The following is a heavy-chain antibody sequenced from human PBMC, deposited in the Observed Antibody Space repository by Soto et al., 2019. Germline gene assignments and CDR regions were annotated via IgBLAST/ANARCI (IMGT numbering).Heavy chain of an antibody. CDR1: GFTFSSYA. Sequence: AGGSLRLSCAASGFTFSSYAMSWVRQAPGKGLEWVSAISGSGGSTYYADSVKGRFTISRDNSKNTLYLQMNSLRAEDTAVYYCAKDRRIAVAHFDYWGQGTLVTVSS. J-gene: IGHJ4*02. CDR2: ISGSGGST. D-gene: IGHD6-19*01. CDR3: AKDRRIAVAHFDY. V-gene: IGHV3-23*01.